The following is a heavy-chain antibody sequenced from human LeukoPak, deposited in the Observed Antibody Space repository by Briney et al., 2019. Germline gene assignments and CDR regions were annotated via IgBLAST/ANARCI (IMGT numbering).Heavy chain of an antibody. V-gene: IGHV3-30*14. CDR2: ISYDGSNY. J-gene: IGHJ4*02. CDR1: GSIFSSYA. CDR3: AKDTTTGFFDY. D-gene: IGHD1-1*01. Sequence: GRSLRLSCAASGSIFSSYAMHWVRQAPGKGLEWVAFISYDGSNYFHADSVKGRFTISRDNSKNTLHLQMNSLRAEDTAVYYCAKDTTTGFFDYWGQGTLVTVSS.